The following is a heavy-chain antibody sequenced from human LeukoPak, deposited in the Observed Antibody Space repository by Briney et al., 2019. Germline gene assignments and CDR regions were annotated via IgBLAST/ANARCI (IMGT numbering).Heavy chain of an antibody. J-gene: IGHJ2*01. D-gene: IGHD4-17*01. CDR1: GFTFDDYA. V-gene: IGHV3-9*01. CDR2: ISWNSGSI. Sequence: GGSLRLSCAASGFTFDDYAMPWVRQAPGKGLEWVSGISWNSGSIGYADSVKGRFTISRDNAKNSLYLQMNSLRAEDTALYYCAKALTVTTINWYFDLWGRGTLVTVSS. CDR3: AKALTVTTINWYFDL.